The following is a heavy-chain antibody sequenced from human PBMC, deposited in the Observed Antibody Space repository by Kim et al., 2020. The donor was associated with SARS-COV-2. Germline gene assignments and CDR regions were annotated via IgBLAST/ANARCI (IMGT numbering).Heavy chain of an antibody. D-gene: IGHD1-26*01. V-gene: IGHV1-46*01. CDR1: GYTFTSYT. J-gene: IGHJ6*02. CDR2: ITPIDGIT. CDR3: ARDNTKWSMDV. Sequence: ASVKVSCKASGYTFTSYTMHWVRQAPGHGLEWMGIITPIDGITTHAQKFQGRVTITRDTSTSAVYVELSSLRSEDTAIYYCARDNTKWSMDVWGQGTAVTVSS.